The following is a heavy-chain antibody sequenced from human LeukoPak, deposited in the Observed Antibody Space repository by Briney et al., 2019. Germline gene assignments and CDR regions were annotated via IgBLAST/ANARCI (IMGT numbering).Heavy chain of an antibody. D-gene: IGHD2-2*01. CDR1: GFTFSSYA. CDR3: ARVRGYCSSTSCFNFDY. J-gene: IGHJ4*02. Sequence: GSLRLSCAASGFTFSSYAMHWVRQAPGKGLEWVAVISYDGSNKYYADSVKGRFTMSRDNSKNTLYLQMNSLRAEDTAVYYCARVRGYCSSTSCFNFDYWGQGTLVTVSS. V-gene: IGHV3-30-3*01. CDR2: ISYDGSNK.